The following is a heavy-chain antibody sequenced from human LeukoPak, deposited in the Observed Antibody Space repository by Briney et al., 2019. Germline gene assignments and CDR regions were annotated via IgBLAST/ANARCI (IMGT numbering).Heavy chain of an antibody. CDR3: ARLFDPGYCNSTNCYDY. J-gene: IGHJ4*02. CDR2: INPNSGGT. V-gene: IGHV1-2*02. Sequence: ASVKVSCKASGYTFTGYYMHWVRQAPGQGLEWMGWINPNSGGTNYAQKFQGRVTMTRDTSISTAYMELSRLRSDDTAVYYCARLFDPGYCNSTNCYDYWGQGTLVTVSS. D-gene: IGHD2-2*01. CDR1: GYTFTGYY.